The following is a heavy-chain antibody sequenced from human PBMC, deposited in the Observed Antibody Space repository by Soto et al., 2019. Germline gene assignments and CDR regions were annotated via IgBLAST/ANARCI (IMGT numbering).Heavy chain of an antibody. CDR2: MNPNTGNS. CDR3: ARRAETNGWNGFGADKYYFDF. Sequence: ASVKVSCKASGHTFTSYDIYWVRQATGQGLEWMGWMNPNTGNSGYAQKFQGRVTMTSDTSISTAHMELSSLRSEDTAVYYCARRAETNGWNGFGADKYYFDFWGQGTLVTVSS. CDR1: GHTFTSYD. D-gene: IGHD1-1*01. V-gene: IGHV1-8*01. J-gene: IGHJ4*02.